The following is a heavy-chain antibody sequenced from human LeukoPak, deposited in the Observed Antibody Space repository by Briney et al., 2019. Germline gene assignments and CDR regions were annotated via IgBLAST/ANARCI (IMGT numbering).Heavy chain of an antibody. CDR3: ARQSGYSYGASYFDY. CDR1: GYTFTSYT. CDR2: INAGNGNT. J-gene: IGHJ4*02. D-gene: IGHD5-18*01. V-gene: IGHV1-3*01. Sequence: ASVKVSCKASGYTFTSYTMHWVRQAPGQRLEWMGWINAGNGNTKYSQKFQGRVTITRDTSASTAYMEMSSLRSEDTAVYNCARQSGYSYGASYFDYWGQGTLVTVSS.